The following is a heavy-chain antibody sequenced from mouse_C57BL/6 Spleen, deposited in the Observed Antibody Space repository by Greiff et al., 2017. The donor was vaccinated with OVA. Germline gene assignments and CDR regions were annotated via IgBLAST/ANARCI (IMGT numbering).Heavy chain of an antibody. CDR3: ARGEDYYYAMDY. D-gene: IGHD2-4*01. CDR1: GYTFTDYY. V-gene: IGHV1-26*01. Sequence: EVQLQQSGPELVKPGASVKISCKASGYTFTDYYMNWVKQSHGKSLEWIGDINPNNGGTSYNQKFKGKATLTVDKSSSTAYMELRSLTSEDSAVYYCARGEDYYYAMDYWGQGTSVTVSS. J-gene: IGHJ4*01. CDR2: INPNNGGT.